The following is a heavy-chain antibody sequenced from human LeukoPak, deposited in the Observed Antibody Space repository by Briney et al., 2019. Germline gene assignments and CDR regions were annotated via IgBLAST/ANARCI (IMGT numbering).Heavy chain of an antibody. Sequence: PSETLSLTCTVSGGSVSGYYWSWVRQPPGKGLEWIGCIYYRGSTSYNPSLKSRVIISVDTSKNQFSLRLSSMTAADTAVYYCARRLPGYYHYMDVWGQGTTVTVSS. CDR3: ARRLPGYYHYMDV. CDR1: GGSVSGYY. D-gene: IGHD2-8*01. CDR2: IYYRGST. V-gene: IGHV4-59*08. J-gene: IGHJ6*02.